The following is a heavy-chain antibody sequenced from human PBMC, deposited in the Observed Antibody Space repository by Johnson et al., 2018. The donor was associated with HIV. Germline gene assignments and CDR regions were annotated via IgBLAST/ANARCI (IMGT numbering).Heavy chain of an antibody. D-gene: IGHD6-6*01. CDR1: GFTFSDHY. Sequence: QVQLVESGGGLVKPGGSLRLSCAASGFTFSDHYMSWIRQAPGKGLEWVSYISSSGSTMYYADSVKGRFTISRDNAKNSLYLQMNSLRAEDTAVYYCARDLVEYSSSSYAFDIWGQGTMVTVSS. J-gene: IGHJ3*02. CDR3: ARDLVEYSSSSYAFDI. CDR2: ISSSGSTM. V-gene: IGHV3-11*04.